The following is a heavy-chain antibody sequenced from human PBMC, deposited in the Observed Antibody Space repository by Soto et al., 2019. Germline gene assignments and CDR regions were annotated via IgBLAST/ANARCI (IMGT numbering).Heavy chain of an antibody. D-gene: IGHD3-3*01. J-gene: IGHJ4*02. Sequence: EVQLVESGGGLVQSGGSLRLACAASGFTFRNYWMHWVRQAPGKGLVWVSRISDYGRINYADSVKGRFTISRDDAKSELSLQMNNLRAEDTAVYYCERGGVDPCDLWGQGALFTVSS. CDR3: ERGGVDPCDL. CDR2: ISDYGRI. CDR1: GFTFRNYW. V-gene: IGHV3-74*01.